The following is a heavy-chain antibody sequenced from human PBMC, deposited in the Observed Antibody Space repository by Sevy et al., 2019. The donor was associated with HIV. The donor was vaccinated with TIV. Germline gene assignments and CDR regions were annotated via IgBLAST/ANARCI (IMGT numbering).Heavy chain of an antibody. V-gene: IGHV3-7*01. CDR3: ARGVGLDC. Sequence: GSLRLSCAASGFTFSPYWMTWVRQAPGKGLEWVANIRPDGSDKYYVDSVKGRLTISRDNAKNSLYLQMNSLRADDTAMYYCARGVGLDCWGQGALVTVSS. D-gene: IGHD1-26*01. CDR1: GFTFSPYW. CDR2: IRPDGSDK. J-gene: IGHJ4*02.